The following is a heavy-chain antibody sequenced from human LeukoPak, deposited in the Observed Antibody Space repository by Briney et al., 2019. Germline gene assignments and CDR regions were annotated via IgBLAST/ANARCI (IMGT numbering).Heavy chain of an antibody. D-gene: IGHD3-22*01. CDR2: IYYSGST. J-gene: IGHJ3*02. V-gene: IGHV4-39*01. Sequence: LSETLSLTCTVSGGSISSSSYYWGWIRQPQGKGLEWIGSIYYSGSTYYNPSLKSRVTISVDTSKNQFSLKLSSVTAADTAVYYCARLKGVWDSSGYYHLGAFDIWGQGTMVTVSS. CDR1: GGSISSSSYY. CDR3: ARLKGVWDSSGYYHLGAFDI.